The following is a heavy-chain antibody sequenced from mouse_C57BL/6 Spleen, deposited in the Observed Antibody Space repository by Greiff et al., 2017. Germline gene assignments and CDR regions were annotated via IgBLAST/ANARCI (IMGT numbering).Heavy chain of an antibody. CDR2: INPSNGGT. CDR3: ARSTYYSNYYFDY. Sequence: VQLQQPGTELVKPGASVKLSCKASGYTFTSYWMHWVKQRPGQGLEWIGNINPSNGGTNYNEKFKSKATVTVDKSSSTAYMQLSSLTSEDSAVYYCARSTYYSNYYFDYWGQGTTLTVSS. V-gene: IGHV1-53*01. D-gene: IGHD2-5*01. J-gene: IGHJ2*01. CDR1: GYTFTSYW.